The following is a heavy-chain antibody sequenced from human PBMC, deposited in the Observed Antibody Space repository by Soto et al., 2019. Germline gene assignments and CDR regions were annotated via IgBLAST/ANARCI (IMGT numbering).Heavy chain of an antibody. CDR2: IYYSGST. CDR3: ARVDFGYSYGYYYFDY. CDR1: GGSISSSSYY. J-gene: IGHJ4*02. D-gene: IGHD5-18*01. Sequence: SETLSLTCTVSGGSISSSSYYWGWIRQPPGKGLEWIGSIYYSGSTYYNPSLKSRVTISVDTSKNQFSLKLSSVTAADTAVYYCARVDFGYSYGYYYFDYWGQGTLVTVSS. V-gene: IGHV4-39*01.